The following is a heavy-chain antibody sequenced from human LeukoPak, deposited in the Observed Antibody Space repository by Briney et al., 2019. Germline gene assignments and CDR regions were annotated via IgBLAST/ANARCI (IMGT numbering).Heavy chain of an antibody. CDR3: ARTTRNGGYSGYVLTY. V-gene: IGHV1-2*02. CDR1: GYTFTGYY. Sequence: ASVKVSCKASGYTFTGYYMHWVRQAPGQGLEWMGWINPNGGGTNYAQKFQGRVTMTRDTSISTAYMELSRLRSDDTAVYYCARTTRNGGYSGYVLTYWGQGTLVTVSS. J-gene: IGHJ4*02. CDR2: INPNGGGT. D-gene: IGHD5-12*01.